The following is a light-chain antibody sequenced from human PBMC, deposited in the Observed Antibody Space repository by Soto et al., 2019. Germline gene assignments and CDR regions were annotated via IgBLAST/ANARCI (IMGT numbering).Light chain of an antibody. V-gene: IGKV3-11*01. CDR3: QQRANWPLT. J-gene: IGKJ4*01. CDR1: QYVNIY. CDR2: DAS. Sequence: EIVLTQSPATVSLSPGERVTLSCRASQYVNIYLVWYQQKPGQAPRLLIYDASNRATGVPARFSGSGSGTDFTLTISSLESEDFAVYYCQQRANWPLTFGGGTKVEIK.